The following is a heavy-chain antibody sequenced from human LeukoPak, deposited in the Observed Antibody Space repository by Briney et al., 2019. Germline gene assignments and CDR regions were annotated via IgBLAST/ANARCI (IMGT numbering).Heavy chain of an antibody. Sequence: ASVKVSCKASGDTFTGYYMHWVRQAPGQGLEWMGWINPNSGGTNYAQKFQGRVTMTRDTSISTAYMELSRLRSDDTAVYYCARDGGDYYDSIWGTPPRQNWFDPWGQGTLVTVSS. D-gene: IGHD3-22*01. CDR3: ARDGGDYYDSIWGTPPRQNWFDP. CDR1: GDTFTGYY. V-gene: IGHV1-2*02. CDR2: INPNSGGT. J-gene: IGHJ5*02.